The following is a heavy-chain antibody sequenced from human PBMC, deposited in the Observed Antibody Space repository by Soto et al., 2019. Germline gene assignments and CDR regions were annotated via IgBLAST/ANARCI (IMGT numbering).Heavy chain of an antibody. CDR1: GYTFTSYY. CDR3: ARVGVTTDALDI. V-gene: IGHV1-46*03. D-gene: IGHD4-17*01. J-gene: IGHJ3*02. CDR2: INPSGGST. Sequence: ASVKVSCKASGYTFTSYYMHWVRQAPGQGLEWMGIINPSGGSTSYAQKFQGRVTMTRDTSTSTVYTELSSLRSEDTAVYYCARVGVTTDALDIGGKGTMVTVSS.